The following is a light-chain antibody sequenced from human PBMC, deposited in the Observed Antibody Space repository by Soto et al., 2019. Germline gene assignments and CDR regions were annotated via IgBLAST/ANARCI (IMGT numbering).Light chain of an antibody. CDR1: QNINDY. J-gene: IGKJ1*01. Sequence: EIVMTQSPATLSVSPGERATLSCRASQNINDYLAWYQQKPGQAPRLLIYGASTRATGIPARFSGSGSGTEFTLTISSLQSEDFAVYYCHQYNIWPQTFGQGTKVDIK. CDR2: GAS. V-gene: IGKV3-15*01. CDR3: HQYNIWPQT.